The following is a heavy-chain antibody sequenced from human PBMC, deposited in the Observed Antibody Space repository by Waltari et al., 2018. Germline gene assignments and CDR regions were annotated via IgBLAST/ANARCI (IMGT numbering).Heavy chain of an antibody. D-gene: IGHD3-22*01. J-gene: IGHJ5*02. CDR2: IYYSGST. CDR1: GGSISSSNYY. Sequence: QLQLQELGPGLVKPSETLSLTCTVSGGSISSSNYYWGWIRQPPGKGLEWIGSIYYSGSTYYNPSLKSRVTISVDTSKNQFYLNLNSVTAADTAVHYCARSGYYDSSGYYWWFDPWGQGTLVTVSS. CDR3: ARSGYYDSSGYYWWFDP. V-gene: IGHV4-39*01.